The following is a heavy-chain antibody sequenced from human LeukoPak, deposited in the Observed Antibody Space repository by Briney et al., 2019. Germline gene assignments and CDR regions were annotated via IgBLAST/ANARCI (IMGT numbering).Heavy chain of an antibody. D-gene: IGHD3-10*01. CDR3: ARVSGLGMNEYYQH. J-gene: IGHJ1*01. V-gene: IGHV3-74*01. CDR1: GLTFSNSC. Sequence: GGSVRLSCEASGLTFSNSCMHWVRQAPGKGLVWVSRINNEGTTISYADSVKGRFTISRDNAKNTLYLQMNSLRAEDTAVYYCARVSGLGMNEYYQHWGQGTLVTVAS. CDR2: INNEGTTI.